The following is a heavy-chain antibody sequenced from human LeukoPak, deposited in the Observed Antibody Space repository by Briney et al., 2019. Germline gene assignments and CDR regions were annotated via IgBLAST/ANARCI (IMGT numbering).Heavy chain of an antibody. Sequence: SETLSLTCTVSGYSISSGYYWGRIRQPPGKGLEWIGSIYHSGSTYYNPSLKSRVTISVDTSKNQFSLKLSSVTAADTAVYYCARVGITMVRGVISWFDPWGQGTLVTVSP. V-gene: IGHV4-38-2*02. CDR1: GYSISSGYY. J-gene: IGHJ5*02. CDR3: ARVGITMVRGVISWFDP. CDR2: IYHSGST. D-gene: IGHD3-10*01.